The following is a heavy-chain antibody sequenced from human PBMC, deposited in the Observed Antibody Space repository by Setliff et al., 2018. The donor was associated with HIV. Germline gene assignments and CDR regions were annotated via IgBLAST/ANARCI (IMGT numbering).Heavy chain of an antibody. D-gene: IGHD6-6*01. CDR2: ISWNSGSI. V-gene: IGHV3-9*01. CDR1: GFTFDDYA. Sequence: GGSLRLSCAASGFTFDDYAMHWVRQAPGKGLEWVSGISWNSGSIGYADSVKGRFTISRDNAKNSLYLQMNSLRAEDTAVYYCARLPQDVRSSIDFWGQGTLVTVSS. CDR3: ARLPQDVRSSIDF. J-gene: IGHJ4*02.